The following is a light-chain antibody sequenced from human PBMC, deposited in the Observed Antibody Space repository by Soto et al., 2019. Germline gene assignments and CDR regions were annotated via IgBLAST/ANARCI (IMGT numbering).Light chain of an antibody. V-gene: IGLV2-14*01. CDR2: DVS. CDR1: SSDVGGYND. Sequence: QSALTQPASVYVSPVQSITISCTATSSDVGGYNDVSWYQQHPGKAPKLMIYDVSNRPSGVSNRFSGSKSGNTASLTISGLQAEDEADYYCSSYTSSSLVVGGGTKLTVL. J-gene: IGLJ2*01. CDR3: SSYTSSSLV.